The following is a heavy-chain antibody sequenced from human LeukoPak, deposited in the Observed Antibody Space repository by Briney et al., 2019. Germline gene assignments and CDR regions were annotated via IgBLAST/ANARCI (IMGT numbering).Heavy chain of an antibody. J-gene: IGHJ4*02. CDR3: ARDRLLWFGELDF. V-gene: IGHV4-61*01. CDR2: IYYSGST. Sequence: PSETLSLTCTVSGGAINSGSYYWSWIRQPPGKGLEWIGYIYYSGSTNYNPSLKSRVTISVDTSKNQISLKLNSVTAADTAVYYCARDRLLWFGELDFWGQGTLVIVSS. CDR1: GGAINSGSYY. D-gene: IGHD3-10*01.